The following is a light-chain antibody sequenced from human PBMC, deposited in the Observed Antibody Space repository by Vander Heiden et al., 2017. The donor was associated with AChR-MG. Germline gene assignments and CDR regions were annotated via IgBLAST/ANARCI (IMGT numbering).Light chain of an antibody. J-gene: IGKJ2*01. CDR1: QSVSSSY. CDR2: GAS. CDR3: QQYGSSPLYT. V-gene: IGKV3-20*01. Sequence: DIVLTQSPGTLSLSPGERATLSCSASQSVSSSYLAWYQQKPGQAPRLLIYGASSRATGSPDRFSGSGSGTDFTLTISRLEPEDFAVYYCQQYGSSPLYTFGQGTKLEIK.